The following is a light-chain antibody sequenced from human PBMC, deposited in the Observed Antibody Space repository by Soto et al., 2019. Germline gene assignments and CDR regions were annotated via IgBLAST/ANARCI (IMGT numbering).Light chain of an antibody. Sequence: ELVLTQSPDTLSLSPGERATLSCRASQSVRSNYFAWYQQKPGQAPRFLIYDASSRATGIPDRFSGSGSGTDFTLTISRLEPEDFAVYYCQQYGSSPLSFGGGTKVEIK. CDR3: QQYGSSPLS. CDR2: DAS. CDR1: QSVRSNY. V-gene: IGKV3-20*01. J-gene: IGKJ4*01.